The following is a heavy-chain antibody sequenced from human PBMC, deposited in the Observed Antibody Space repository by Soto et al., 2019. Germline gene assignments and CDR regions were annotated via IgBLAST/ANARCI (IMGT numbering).Heavy chain of an antibody. J-gene: IGHJ6*03. Sequence: GSLRLSCAASGFTFIIYAMSWVRQAPGKGLEWVSAISGSGGSTYYADSVKGRFTISRDNSKNTLYLQMNSLRAEDTAVYYCAKAKSIAARLYYYYYMDVWGKGTTVTVSS. D-gene: IGHD6-6*01. CDR1: GFTFIIYA. V-gene: IGHV3-23*01. CDR2: ISGSGGST. CDR3: AKAKSIAARLYYYYYMDV.